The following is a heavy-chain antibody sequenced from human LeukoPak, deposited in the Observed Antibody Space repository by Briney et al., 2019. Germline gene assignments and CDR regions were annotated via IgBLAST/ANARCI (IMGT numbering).Heavy chain of an antibody. CDR3: ARRGPMRQPNWFDP. CDR2: IYYSGST. Sequence: PSETLSLTCTVSGGSISSTSYYWGWIRQPPGKGLEWIGSIYYSGSTYYNPSLKSRVTISVDTSRNQFSLKLSSVIAADTAVYYCARRGPMRQPNWFDPWGQGTLVTVSS. D-gene: IGHD3-22*01. CDR1: GGSISSTSYY. J-gene: IGHJ5*02. V-gene: IGHV4-39*01.